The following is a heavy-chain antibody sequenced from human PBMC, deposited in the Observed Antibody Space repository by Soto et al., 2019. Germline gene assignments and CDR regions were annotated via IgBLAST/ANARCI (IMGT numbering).Heavy chain of an antibody. V-gene: IGHV4-34*01. CDR2: INDRGSI. CDR1: GGSFSGYY. Sequence: QVQLQQWGAGPLRPLETLSLTCGVSGGSFSGYYWAWIRQSPGKGLEWIGEINDRGSINYNPSLNSRVSISVHTSKNHYSPNLRSVTAADTAVYYGARESHDILTGPPWVWYCDLWGRGTLVTVSS. CDR3: ARESHDILTGPPWVWYCDL. J-gene: IGHJ2*01. D-gene: IGHD3-9*01.